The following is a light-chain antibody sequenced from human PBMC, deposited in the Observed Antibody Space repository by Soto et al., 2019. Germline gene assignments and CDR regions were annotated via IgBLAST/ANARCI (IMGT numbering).Light chain of an antibody. V-gene: IGLV2-8*01. CDR2: EVT. J-gene: IGLJ3*02. Sequence: QSVLTQPPSASGSPGQSVTISCTGTSSDVGAYNYVSWYQQHPGKAPKLIIYEVTKRPSGVPDRFSGSKSGNTASLTVSGLQAEDVADYYCNSYAGSKNFGVFGGGTKLTVL. CDR3: NSYAGSKNFGV. CDR1: SSDVGAYNY.